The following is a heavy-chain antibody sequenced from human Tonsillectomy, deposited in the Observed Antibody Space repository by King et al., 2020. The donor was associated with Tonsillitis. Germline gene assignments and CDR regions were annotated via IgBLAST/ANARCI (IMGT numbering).Heavy chain of an antibody. Sequence: QLVQSGGGVVPPGRSLRLSCAASGFTFSSHCMHWVRQAPGKGLEWVAVTSYDGSNNYYADSVKGRFTISRDNSKNTLYLQMNSLRTEDTAVYYCARDLSLGSGPPFDYWGQGTLVTVSS. V-gene: IGHV3-30*03. CDR2: TSYDGSNN. CDR1: GFTFSSHC. J-gene: IGHJ4*02. CDR3: ARDLSLGSGPPFDY. D-gene: IGHD6-19*01.